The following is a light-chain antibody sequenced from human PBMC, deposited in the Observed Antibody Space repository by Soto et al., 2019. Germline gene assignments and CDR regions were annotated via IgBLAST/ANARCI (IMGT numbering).Light chain of an antibody. Sequence: QAVVTQPPSVSAAPGQKVTISCSGSGSNIGNNYVSWYQQLPGTAPKLLIYDNNKRPSGIPDRFSGSKSGTSATLGITGLQTGDEADYYCGTWDSSLSAVVFGGGTQLTVL. V-gene: IGLV1-51*01. CDR1: GSNIGNNY. J-gene: IGLJ2*01. CDR3: GTWDSSLSAVV. CDR2: DNN.